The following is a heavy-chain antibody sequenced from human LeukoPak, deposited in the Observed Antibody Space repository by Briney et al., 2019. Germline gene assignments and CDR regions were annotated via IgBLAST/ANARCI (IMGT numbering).Heavy chain of an antibody. CDR1: GFTFDDYG. Sequence: PGASLRLSCAASGFTFDDYGMSWVRQAPGKGLEWVSGINWNGGSTGYADSVKGRFTISRDNAKNSLYLQTNSLRAEDTALYYCARVMLYYYDSSGYNTMGFDYWGQGTLVTVSS. J-gene: IGHJ4*02. V-gene: IGHV3-20*04. D-gene: IGHD3-22*01. CDR3: ARVMLYYYDSSGYNTMGFDY. CDR2: INWNGGST.